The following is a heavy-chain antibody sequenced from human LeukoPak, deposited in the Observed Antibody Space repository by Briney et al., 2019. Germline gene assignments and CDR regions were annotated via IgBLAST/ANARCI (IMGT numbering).Heavy chain of an antibody. V-gene: IGHV1-2*02. J-gene: IGHJ4*02. CDR2: INPNSGGT. D-gene: IGHD3-3*01. Sequence: ASVKVSCKASGYTFTGYYMHWVRQAPGQGLEWMGWINPNSGGTNYAQKLQGRVTMTTDTSTSTAYTELRSLRSDDTAVYYCARVPPYYDFWSGSYYFDYWGQGTLVTVSS. CDR3: ARVPPYYDFWSGSYYFDY. CDR1: GYTFTGYY.